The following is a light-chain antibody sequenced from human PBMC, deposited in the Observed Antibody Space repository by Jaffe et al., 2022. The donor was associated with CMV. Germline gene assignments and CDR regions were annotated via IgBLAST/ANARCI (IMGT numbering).Light chain of an antibody. CDR3: QQYYSTPLT. CDR1: QSVLYSANSKNY. Sequence: DIVMTQSPDSLAASLGERATINCKSSQSVLYSANSKNYLAWYQQKPGQPPNLLIYWASTRESGVPDRFSGSGSGTDFTLSISSLQAEDVAVYYCQQYYSTPLTFGGGTKVEIK. CDR2: WAS. J-gene: IGKJ4*01. V-gene: IGKV4-1*01.